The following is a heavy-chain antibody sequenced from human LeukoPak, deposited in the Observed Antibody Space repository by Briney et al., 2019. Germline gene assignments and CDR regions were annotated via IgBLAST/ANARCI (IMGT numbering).Heavy chain of an antibody. D-gene: IGHD3-22*01. CDR3: ARDPYYYDSSGNAFDI. V-gene: IGHV4-39*07. CDR2: MYYSGST. Sequence: PSETLSLTCTVSGGSISSSSYYWGWIRQPPGKGLEWIGSMYYSGSTYYNPSLKSRVTISVDTSKNQFSLKLSSVTAADTAVYYCARDPYYYDSSGNAFDIWGQGTMVTVSS. CDR1: GGSISSSSYY. J-gene: IGHJ3*02.